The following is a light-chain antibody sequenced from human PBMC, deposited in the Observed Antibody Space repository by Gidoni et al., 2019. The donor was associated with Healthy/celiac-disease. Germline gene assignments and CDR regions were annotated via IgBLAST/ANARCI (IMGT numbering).Light chain of an antibody. J-gene: IGKJ1*01. V-gene: IGKV1-39*01. CDR2: AAS. CDR3: QQSYSTLWT. Sequence: DIQMTQSPSSLSASVGDRVTITCRASQSISSYLNWYQQKPGKAPKLLIYAASRLQSGVPSRFSGSGYGKDFTLTISSLQPEDFATYYCQQSYSTLWTFGQGTKVEIK. CDR1: QSISSY.